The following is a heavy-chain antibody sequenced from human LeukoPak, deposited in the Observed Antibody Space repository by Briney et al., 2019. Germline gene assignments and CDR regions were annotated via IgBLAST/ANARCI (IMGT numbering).Heavy chain of an antibody. D-gene: IGHD6-13*01. CDR3: ARVLAAAGLNWFDP. J-gene: IGHJ5*02. V-gene: IGHV4-4*02. CDR1: GGSISSSNW. Sequence: PSETLSLTCAVSGGSISSSNWWSWVRQPPGKGLEWIGEIYHSGSTNYNPSLKSRVTISVDKSKNQFSLKLSSVTAADTAVYYCARVLAAAGLNWFDPWGQGTLVTVSS. CDR2: IYHSGST.